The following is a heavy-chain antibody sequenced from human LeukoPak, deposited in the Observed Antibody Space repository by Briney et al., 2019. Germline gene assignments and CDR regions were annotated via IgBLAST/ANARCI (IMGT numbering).Heavy chain of an antibody. CDR2: IYPGDSDT. CDR1: GSSFSSYW. Sequence: GASLQISCKGSGSSFSSYWIGWVRQMPGKGLEWMGIIYPGDSDTTYSPSFQGQVTISADKSISTAYLQWSSLKASDTAMYYCARHRSAAAGTFWFDYWGQGTLVTVPS. J-gene: IGHJ4*02. V-gene: IGHV5-51*01. D-gene: IGHD6-13*01. CDR3: ARHRSAAAGTFWFDY.